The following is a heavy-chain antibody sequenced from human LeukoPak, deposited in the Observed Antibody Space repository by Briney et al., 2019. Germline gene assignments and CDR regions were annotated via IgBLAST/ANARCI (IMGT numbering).Heavy chain of an antibody. Sequence: SETLSLTCTVSGGSISSSTHYWAWIRQPPGKGLEWIGNFYYSGSTFYNPSLKSRVTISVDTSNNQFSLKLSSVTAADTAVYYCARSAIDAFDIWGQGTMVTVSS. CDR3: ARSAIDAFDI. V-gene: IGHV4-39*01. CDR1: GGSISSSTHY. D-gene: IGHD6-25*01. J-gene: IGHJ3*02. CDR2: FYYSGST.